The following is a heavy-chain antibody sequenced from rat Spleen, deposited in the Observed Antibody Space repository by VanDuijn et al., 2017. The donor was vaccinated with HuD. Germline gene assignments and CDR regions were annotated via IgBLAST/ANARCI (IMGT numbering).Heavy chain of an antibody. J-gene: IGHJ3*01. D-gene: IGHD1-3*01. Sequence: EVLLVESGGGLVQPGRSLKLSCAASGFTFSSSYMAWVRQAPKRGLEWVATISTSGSGTYYPDSVKGRFTISRDNAKNSLYLQMNSLKSEDTATYYCASGSHSFAYWGQGTLVTVSS. CDR2: ISTSGSGT. V-gene: IGHV5-25*01. CDR1: GFTFSSSY. CDR3: ASGSHSFAY.